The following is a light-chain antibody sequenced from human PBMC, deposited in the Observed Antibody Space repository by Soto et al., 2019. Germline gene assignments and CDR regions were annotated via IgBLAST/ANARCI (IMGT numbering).Light chain of an antibody. CDR2: LGS. J-gene: IGKJ1*01. V-gene: IGKV2-28*01. Sequence: DIVMTQSPLSLPVTPGEPASISCRSSQSLLFSNVYNYLEWYLQKPGQSPQLLIYLGSDRASGVPDRFSGSGSATDFTLKISRVEAEDVGVYYCMQSLQTPWTFGQGTKVDI. CDR3: MQSLQTPWT. CDR1: QSLLFSNVYNY.